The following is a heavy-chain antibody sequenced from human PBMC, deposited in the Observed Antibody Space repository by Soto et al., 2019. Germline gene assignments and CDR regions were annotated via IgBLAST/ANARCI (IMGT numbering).Heavy chain of an antibody. D-gene: IGHD2-21*02. Sequence: PSETLSLTCTVSGGSISSGGYYWSWIRQHPGKGLEWIGYIYYSGSTCYNPSLKSRVTISVDTSKNHFSLKLSSVTAADTAVYYCARGSGFRVHQGDFFPLDYWGQGTLVTVSS. J-gene: IGHJ4*02. CDR2: IYYSGST. V-gene: IGHV4-31*03. CDR1: GGSISSGGYY. CDR3: ARGSGFRVHQGDFFPLDY.